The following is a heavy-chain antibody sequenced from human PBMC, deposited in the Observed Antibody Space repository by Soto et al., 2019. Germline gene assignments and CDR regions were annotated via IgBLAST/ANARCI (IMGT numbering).Heavy chain of an antibody. J-gene: IGHJ6*02. CDR2: AYYRSQWYY. CDR1: GDSVSSNSAA. V-gene: IGHV6-1*01. CDR3: TKEKVHTRTYNGMDM. D-gene: IGHD1-1*01. Sequence: SQTLSLTCAISGDSVSSNSAAWNWIRQSPSRGLEWLGRAYYRSQWYYDSAVSVRSRITVIPDTSKNQFSLQLNSVTPEDTAVYYCTKEKVHTRTYNGMDMWGQGTTVTVSS.